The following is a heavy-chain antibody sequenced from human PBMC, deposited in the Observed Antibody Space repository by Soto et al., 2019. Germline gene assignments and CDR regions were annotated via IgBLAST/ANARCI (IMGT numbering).Heavy chain of an antibody. CDR1: GGSISSSSYY. CDR2: IYYSGST. CDR3: ARLSPHSGSYLDY. D-gene: IGHD1-26*01. V-gene: IGHV4-39*01. Sequence: QLQLQESGPGLVKPSETLSLTCTVSGGSISSSSYYWGWIRQPPGKGLEWIGSIYYSGSTYYNPSLKSRVTISVDTSKNQFSLKLSSVTAADTAVYYCARLSPHSGSYLDYWGQGTLVTVSS. J-gene: IGHJ4*02.